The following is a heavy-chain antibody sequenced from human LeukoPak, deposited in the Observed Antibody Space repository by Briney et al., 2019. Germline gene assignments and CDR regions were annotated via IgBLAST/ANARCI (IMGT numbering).Heavy chain of an antibody. CDR1: GGSFSGYY. V-gene: IGHV4-34*01. Sequence: SETLSLTCAVYGGSFSGYYWSWIRQPPGKGLEWIGEINHSGSTNYNPSLKSRVTISVDTSKNQFSLKLSSVTAADTAVYYCARGRRLLPVFDYWGQGTLVTVSS. J-gene: IGHJ4*02. CDR3: ARGRRLLPVFDY. D-gene: IGHD2-15*01. CDR2: INHSGST.